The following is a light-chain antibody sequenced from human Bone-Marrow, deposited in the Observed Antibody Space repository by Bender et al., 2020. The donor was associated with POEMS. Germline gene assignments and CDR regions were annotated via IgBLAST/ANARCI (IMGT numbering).Light chain of an antibody. Sequence: SYELTQPPSVSVSPGQTASITCSGDNLGDKYACWYQQKPGQSPVRVIYQDTKRPSGIPERFSGSNSGNTATLTISGTQSMDEADYYCQAWDSGTVVFGGGTKLTVL. CDR2: QDT. J-gene: IGLJ2*01. CDR1: NLGDKY. V-gene: IGLV3-1*01. CDR3: QAWDSGTVV.